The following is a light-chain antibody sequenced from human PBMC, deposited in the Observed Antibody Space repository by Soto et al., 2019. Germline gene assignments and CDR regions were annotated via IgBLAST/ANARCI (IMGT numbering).Light chain of an antibody. CDR2: DVS. CDR3: SSYTSNSTVV. CDR1: SSDVGAYNY. V-gene: IGLV2-14*03. Sequence: QSALTQPASVSGSPGQSITISCTGTSSDVGAYNYVSWYQQHPDKVPKLMIYDVSNRPSGVSNRFSGSTSGNTPSLTISGLQAEDEADYYCSSYTSNSTVVFGGGTKLTVL. J-gene: IGLJ2*01.